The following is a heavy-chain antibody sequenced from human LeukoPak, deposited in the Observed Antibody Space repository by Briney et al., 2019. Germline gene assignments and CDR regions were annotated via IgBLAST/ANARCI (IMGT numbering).Heavy chain of an antibody. D-gene: IGHD2-15*01. Sequence: PGGSLRLSCAASGFTFSSYSMSWVPKAPGKGLEWVSSITSSSSYIYYAESLKGRFTISRDNAQNSLYLQMDSQRAEDTAVYYCARDKVADYWGQGTLVTVSS. CDR3: ARDKVADY. CDR1: GFTFSSYS. J-gene: IGHJ4*02. V-gene: IGHV3-21*01. CDR2: ITSSSSYI.